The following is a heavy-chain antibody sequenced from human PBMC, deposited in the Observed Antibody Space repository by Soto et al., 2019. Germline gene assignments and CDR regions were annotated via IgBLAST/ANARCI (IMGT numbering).Heavy chain of an antibody. J-gene: IGHJ6*02. CDR2: IRGNGGST. CDR1: GFTFDDYA. V-gene: IGHV3-43*02. D-gene: IGHD1-26*01. Sequence: GGSLRLSCAASGFTFDDYAMHWVRQDPGKGLEWVSLIRGNGGSTYYAESVKGRFTISRDNSKNSLYLQMNSLRTEDTALYYCAKDMSGSYYYYYGKDVWGQGTTVTVSS. CDR3: AKDMSGSYYYYYGKDV.